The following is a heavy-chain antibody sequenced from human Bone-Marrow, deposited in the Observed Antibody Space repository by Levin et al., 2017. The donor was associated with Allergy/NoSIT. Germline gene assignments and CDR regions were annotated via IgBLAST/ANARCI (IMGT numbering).Heavy chain of an antibody. D-gene: IGHD2-2*01. J-gene: IGHJ4*02. CDR3: AKGGCSSTSCLDY. CDR2: INSDGSNT. CDR1: GFTFSSYW. Sequence: PVASVKVSCAASGFTFSSYWMHWVRQAPGKGLVWVSHINSDGSNTNYADSVKGRFTISRDNAMNTLYLQMNSLRAEDTAVYYCAKGGCSSTSCLDYWGQGTLVTVSS. V-gene: IGHV3-74*01.